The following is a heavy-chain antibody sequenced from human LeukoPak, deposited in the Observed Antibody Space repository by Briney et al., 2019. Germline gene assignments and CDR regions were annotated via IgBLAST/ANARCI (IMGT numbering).Heavy chain of an antibody. CDR3: AIVEYGEWLLLPYFDY. D-gene: IGHD3-22*01. Sequence: SETLSLTCTVSGGSISSSSYYWGWIRQPPGKGLEWIGSIYYSGSTYYNPSLKSRVTISVDKSKNQFSLKLRSVTAADTAVYDCAIVEYGEWLLLPYFDYWGQGTLVTVSS. V-gene: IGHV4-39*07. CDR2: IYYSGST. CDR1: GGSISSSSYY. J-gene: IGHJ4*02.